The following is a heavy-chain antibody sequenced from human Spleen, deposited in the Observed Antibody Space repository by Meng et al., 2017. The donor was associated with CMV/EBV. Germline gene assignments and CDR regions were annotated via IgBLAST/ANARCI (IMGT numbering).Heavy chain of an antibody. J-gene: IGHJ6*02. CDR2: IIPILGIA. Sequence: SVQDSCKASGGTFSSYAISRVRQPPGQGLEWMGGIIPILGIANYAQKYQDRVTITADKSTSTAYMELSSLRSEDTAVYYCATRGCSSTPYYDYYGMDDWGQGTTVTVSS. D-gene: IGHD6-6*01. CDR1: GGTFSSYA. V-gene: IGHV1-69*10. CDR3: ATRGCSSTPYYDYYGMDD.